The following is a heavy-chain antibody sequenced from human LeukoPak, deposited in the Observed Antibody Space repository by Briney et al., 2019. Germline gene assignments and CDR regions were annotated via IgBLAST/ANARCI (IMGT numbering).Heavy chain of an antibody. Sequence: GGSLRLSCAASGFTFSSYAMSWVRQAPGKGLEWVSAISGSGGSTYYADSVKGRFTISRDNSKNTLYLQMNSLRAEDTAVYYCAKADDYGSFEGLEPHDYWGQGTLVTVSS. CDR3: AKADDYGSFEGLEPHDY. D-gene: IGHD4-17*01. CDR1: GFTFSSYA. V-gene: IGHV3-23*01. CDR2: ISGSGGST. J-gene: IGHJ4*02.